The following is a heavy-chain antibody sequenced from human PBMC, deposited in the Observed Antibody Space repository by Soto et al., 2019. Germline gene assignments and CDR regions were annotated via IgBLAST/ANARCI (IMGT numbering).Heavy chain of an antibody. V-gene: IGHV3-23*01. CDR3: ARGLEAVYYFAY. CDR1: GFNFSSYD. J-gene: IGHJ4*02. Sequence: EVQLLESGGRLIQPGGSLRLSCAASGFNFSSYDMSGIRQSPGKGAEWVAGITTIGDRSGYAASVKGRFTVSRDNSQNTMYLQLNSLRGDDTAIYYWARGLEAVYYFAYWGQGTLVTVSS. D-gene: IGHD3-3*01. CDR2: ITTIGDRS.